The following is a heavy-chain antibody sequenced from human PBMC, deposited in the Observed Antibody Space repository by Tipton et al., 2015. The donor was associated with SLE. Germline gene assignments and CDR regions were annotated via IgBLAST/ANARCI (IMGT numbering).Heavy chain of an antibody. CDR3: ARAPLYGSAFSFDL. CDR1: GGSFSGYY. CDR2: INHSGST. J-gene: IGHJ2*01. Sequence: TLSLTCAVYGGSFSGYYWSWIRQPPGKGLEWIGEINHSGSTNYNPSLKSRVTISVDTSKNQFSLKLSSVTAADTAVYYCARAPLYGSAFSFDLWGRGTLVTVSS. D-gene: IGHD3-10*01. V-gene: IGHV4-34*01.